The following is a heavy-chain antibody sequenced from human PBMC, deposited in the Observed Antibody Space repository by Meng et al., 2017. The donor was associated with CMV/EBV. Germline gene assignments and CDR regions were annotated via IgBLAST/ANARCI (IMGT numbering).Heavy chain of an antibody. D-gene: IGHD6-13*01. CDR2: IIPIFGTA. CDR1: GGTFSSYA. V-gene: IGHV1-69*05. Sequence: SVKVSCKASGGTFSSYAISWVRQAPGQGLAWMGGIIPIFGTANYAQKLQGRVTITTDESTSTAYMELSRLRSDDTAVYYCARVIAAAGTRTPGYYGMDVWGQGTTVTVSS. J-gene: IGHJ6*02. CDR3: ARVIAAAGTRTPGYYGMDV.